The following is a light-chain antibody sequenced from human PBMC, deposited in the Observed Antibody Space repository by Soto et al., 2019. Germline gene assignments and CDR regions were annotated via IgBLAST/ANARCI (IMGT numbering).Light chain of an antibody. CDR1: SSNNGSNY. J-gene: IGLJ1*01. CDR2: SKV. CDR3: SSYAGSGTV. V-gene: IGLV1-47*01. Sequence: QSVPTQPPAASGTPGQGVIISSSGTSSNNGSNYVNWYRLLPGTAPKLDMISKVMRPPGDPDRFTGAKTGTPASLAISGPRPEGEAAYYCSSYAGSGTVFGTGSSVTVL.